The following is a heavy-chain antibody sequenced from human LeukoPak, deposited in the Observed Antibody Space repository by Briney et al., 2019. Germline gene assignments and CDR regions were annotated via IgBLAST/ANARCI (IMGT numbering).Heavy chain of an antibody. D-gene: IGHD1-26*01. CDR2: IYPGDSDT. CDR1: GYSFTTYW. J-gene: IGHJ3*02. CDR3: ALPRMGSHDAFDI. Sequence: GESLKISCKGSGYSFTTYWIGWVRQMPGKGLEWMGIIYPGDSDTRYSPSFQGQVTISADKSISTAYLQWSSLKASDTAMYYCALPRMGSHDAFDIWGQGTMVTVSS. V-gene: IGHV5-51*01.